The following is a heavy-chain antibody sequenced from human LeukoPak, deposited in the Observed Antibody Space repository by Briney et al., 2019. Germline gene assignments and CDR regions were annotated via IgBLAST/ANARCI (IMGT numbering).Heavy chain of an antibody. Sequence: PSETLSLTCAVYGGSFSGYYWSWIRQPPGKGLEWIGEINHSGSTNYNPSLKSRVTISVDTSKNQFSLKLSSVTAADTAVYYCARGRNTQGGYYYGSGSYYNRYYFDYWGQGTLVTVSS. CDR2: INHSGST. V-gene: IGHV4-34*01. CDR3: ARGRNTQGGYYYGSGSYYNRYYFDY. CDR1: GGSFSGYY. J-gene: IGHJ4*02. D-gene: IGHD3-10*01.